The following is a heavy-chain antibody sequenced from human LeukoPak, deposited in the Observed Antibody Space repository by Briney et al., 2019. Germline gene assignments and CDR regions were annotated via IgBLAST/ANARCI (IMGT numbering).Heavy chain of an antibody. CDR1: GFTFSSYS. Sequence: GGSLRHSCAASGFTFSSYSMNWVRQAPGKGLEWVSSISSSSSYIYYADSVKGRFTISRDNAKNSLYLQMNSLRAEDTAVYYCAELGITMIGGVWGKGTTVTISS. CDR2: ISSSSSYI. D-gene: IGHD3-10*02. CDR3: AELGITMIGGV. V-gene: IGHV3-21*01. J-gene: IGHJ6*04.